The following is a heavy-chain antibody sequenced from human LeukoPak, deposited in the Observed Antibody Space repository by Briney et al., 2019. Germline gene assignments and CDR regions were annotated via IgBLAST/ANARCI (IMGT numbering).Heavy chain of an antibody. D-gene: IGHD3-3*01. CDR3: ARGGSHQILRILEWYPAFYFDY. J-gene: IGHJ4*02. V-gene: IGHV4-61*02. Sequence: SQTLSLTCTVSGGSISSGSYYWSWIRQPAGKVLEWIGRIYTSGSTNYNPSLKSRVTISVDTSKNQFSLKLSSMTAADTAVYDCARGGSHQILRILEWYPAFYFDYWGQGTLVTVSS. CDR1: GGSISSGSYY. CDR2: IYTSGST.